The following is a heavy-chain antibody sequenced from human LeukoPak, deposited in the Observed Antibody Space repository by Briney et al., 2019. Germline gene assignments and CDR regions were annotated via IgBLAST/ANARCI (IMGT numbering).Heavy chain of an antibody. CDR3: ARDPGDVDTAMRTYILDY. V-gene: IGHV3-21*01. J-gene: IGHJ4*02. CDR1: GFTFSSYS. Sequence: GGSLRLSCAASGFTFSSYSMNWVRQAPGKGLEWVSSISSSSSYIYYADSVKGRFTISRDNAKNSLYLQMNSLRAEDTAVYYCARDPGDVDTAMRTYILDYWGQGTLVTVSS. CDR2: ISSSSSYI. D-gene: IGHD5-18*01.